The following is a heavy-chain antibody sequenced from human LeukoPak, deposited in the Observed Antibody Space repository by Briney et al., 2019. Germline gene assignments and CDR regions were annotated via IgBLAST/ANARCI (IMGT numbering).Heavy chain of an antibody. D-gene: IGHD4-23*01. J-gene: IGHJ6*02. Sequence: PSETLSLTCTVSGGSISSSSYYWGWIRQPPGKGLEWIGSIYYSGSTYYNPSLKSRVTISVDTSKNQFSLKLSSVTAADTAVYYCARGRDYGGKGSYGMDVWGQGTTVTVSS. CDR1: GGSISSSSYY. CDR2: IYYSGST. V-gene: IGHV4-39*07. CDR3: ARGRDYGGKGSYGMDV.